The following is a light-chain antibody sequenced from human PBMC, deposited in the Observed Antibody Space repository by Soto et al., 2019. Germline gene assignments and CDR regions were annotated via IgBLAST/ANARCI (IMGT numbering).Light chain of an antibody. CDR2: EVN. J-gene: IGLJ2*01. Sequence: QSALTQPPSASGSPGQSVTISCTGTNSDIGAYNYVSWYQQHPGKAPKLMIYEVNRRPSGVPDRFSGSKSGNTASLTVSGLQAEDEADYYCSSYAGSNNFVVFGGGTKLTVL. CDR3: SSYAGSNNFVV. CDR1: NSDIGAYNY. V-gene: IGLV2-8*01.